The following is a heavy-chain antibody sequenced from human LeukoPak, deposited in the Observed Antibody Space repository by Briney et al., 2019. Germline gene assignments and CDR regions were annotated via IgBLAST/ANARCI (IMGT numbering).Heavy chain of an antibody. D-gene: IGHD2-15*01. CDR1: GVTFSSYA. CDR2: ISGSGGST. V-gene: IGHV3-23*01. Sequence: GGSLRLSCAASGVTFSSYARSWVRQAPGKGLEGVSDISGSGGSTYYADSVKGRFTLSRDNSKNTLYLQMNSLRAEDTAVYYCAKWRMLAARFSYYGMDVWGQGTTVTVSS. J-gene: IGHJ6*02. CDR3: AKWRMLAARFSYYGMDV.